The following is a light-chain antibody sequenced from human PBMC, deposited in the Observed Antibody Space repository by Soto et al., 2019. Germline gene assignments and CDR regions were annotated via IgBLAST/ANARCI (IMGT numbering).Light chain of an antibody. CDR3: QQYAGSRT. J-gene: IGKJ1*01. V-gene: IGKV3-20*01. Sequence: EIVLTQSPGTRSFSPGERATRSCRASQIVSSSYLAWYQQKPGQAPRLLIYGASSRATGIPDRFSGSGSGTDFTLTISRLEPEDFAVYYCQQYAGSRTFGQGTKVDI. CDR1: QIVSSSY. CDR2: GAS.